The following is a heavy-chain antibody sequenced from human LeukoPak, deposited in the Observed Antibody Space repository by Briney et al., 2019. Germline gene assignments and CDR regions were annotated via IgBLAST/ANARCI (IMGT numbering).Heavy chain of an antibody. J-gene: IGHJ4*02. V-gene: IGHV3-74*01. CDR2: VNSDGKTT. D-gene: IGHD6-19*01. CDR1: GFSFSSYW. Sequence: GGSLRLSCAASGFSFSSYWMHWVRQAPGKGLVWVSRVNSDGKTTTYADTVKGRFTISRDNAKNTMYLQMNSLTAEDTAVYFCALSVSGTLINWGQGTLVTVSS. CDR3: ALSVSGTLIN.